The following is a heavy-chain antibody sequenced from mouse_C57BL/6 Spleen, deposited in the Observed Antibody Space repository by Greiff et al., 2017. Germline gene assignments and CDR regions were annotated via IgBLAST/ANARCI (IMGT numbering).Heavy chain of an antibody. D-gene: IGHD2-3*01. CDR3: ARLDHDGHEGAMGY. CDR2: INPSTGGT. Sequence: VQLQQSGPELVKPGASVKISCKASGYSFTGYYMNWVKQSPEKSLEWIGEINPSTGGTTYNQKFKAKATLTVDKSYSTAYMQLKSLTSEYSAVYYCARLDHDGHEGAMGYWGQGTSATVSS. J-gene: IGHJ4*01. V-gene: IGHV1-42*01. CDR1: GYSFTGYY.